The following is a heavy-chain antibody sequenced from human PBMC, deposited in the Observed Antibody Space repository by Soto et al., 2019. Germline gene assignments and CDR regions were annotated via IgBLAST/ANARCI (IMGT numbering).Heavy chain of an antibody. V-gene: IGHV4-34*01. Sequence: SETLSLSCAVYGGSFSGYFWTWIRQPPGKGLEWIGQINHSGGSDYNPSLKSRVTISLDTSKNQFSLKLSSLTAADTAVYFCVRGVIHWGLGTLVTVSS. J-gene: IGHJ4*02. CDR2: INHSGGS. CDR3: VRGVIH. CDR1: GGSFSGYF.